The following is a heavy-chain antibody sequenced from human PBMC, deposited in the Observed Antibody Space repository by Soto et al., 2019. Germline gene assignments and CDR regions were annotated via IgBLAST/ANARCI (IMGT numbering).Heavy chain of an antibody. CDR2: ISSTTNYI. V-gene: IGHV3-21*06. CDR1: GFTFTRYS. J-gene: IGHJ4*02. CDR3: ARESEDLTSNFDY. Sequence: PGGSLRLSCAASGFTFTRYSMNWVRQAPGKGLEWVSSISSTTNYIYYGDSMKGRFTISRDNAKNSLYLEMNSLRAEDTAVYYCARESEDLTSNFDYWGQGTLVTVSS.